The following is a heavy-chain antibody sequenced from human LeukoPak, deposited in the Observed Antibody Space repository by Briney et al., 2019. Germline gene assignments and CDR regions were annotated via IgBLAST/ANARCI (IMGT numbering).Heavy chain of an antibody. D-gene: IGHD3-22*01. CDR1: GFTFSSYG. V-gene: IGHV3-30*18. CDR2: ISYDGSNK. CDR3: AKDSSGLFYYFDY. J-gene: IGHJ4*02. Sequence: GGSLRLSCAASGFTFSSYGMHWVRQAPGKGLEWVAVISYDGSNKYYADSVKGRFTISRDNPKNTLYLQMNSLRAEDTAVYYCAKDSSGLFYYFDYWGQGTLVTVSS.